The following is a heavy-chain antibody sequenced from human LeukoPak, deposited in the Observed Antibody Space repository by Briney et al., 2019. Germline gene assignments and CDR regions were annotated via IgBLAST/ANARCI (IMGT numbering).Heavy chain of an antibody. CDR1: GFTFSSYG. V-gene: IGHV3-30*02. J-gene: IGHJ6*03. D-gene: IGHD1-1*01. CDR2: IRYDGSNK. Sequence: HGGSLRLSCAASGFTFSSYGMHWVRQAPGKGLEWVAFIRYDGSNKYYADSVKGRFTISRDNGKNSLFLQMNSLRAEDTAVYYCARDITGRYNTYYYMDVWGKGTTVTVSS. CDR3: ARDITGRYNTYYYMDV.